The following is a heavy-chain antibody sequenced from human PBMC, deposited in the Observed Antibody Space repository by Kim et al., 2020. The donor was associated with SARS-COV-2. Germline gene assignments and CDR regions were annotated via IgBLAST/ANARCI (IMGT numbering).Heavy chain of an antibody. D-gene: IGHD3-3*01. V-gene: IGHV4-31*03. J-gene: IGHJ6*02. CDR3: ARVPYGSHFITIYRYGMDV. CDR2: IYYSGST. Sequence: SETLSLTCTVSGGSISSGDYYWSWIRQHPGKGLEWIGYIYYSGSTYYNPSLKSRVTISVDTSKNQFSLKLSSVTAADTAVYYCARVPYGSHFITIYRYGMDVWGHGTTVTVSS. CDR1: GGSISSGDYY.